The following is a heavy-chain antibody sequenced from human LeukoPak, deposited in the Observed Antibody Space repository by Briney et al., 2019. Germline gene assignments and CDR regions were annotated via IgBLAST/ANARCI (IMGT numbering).Heavy chain of an antibody. CDR2: IPYDGSNK. J-gene: IGHJ5*02. CDR1: GFTFSSYG. D-gene: IGHD6-19*01. V-gene: IGHV3-30*18. Sequence: GRSLRLSCAASGFTFSSYGMHWVRQAPGKGLEWVAVIPYDGSNKYYADSVKGRFTISRDNSKNTLYLQMNSLRAEDTAVYYCAKSIAVAGISWGQGTLVTVSS. CDR3: AKSIAVAGIS.